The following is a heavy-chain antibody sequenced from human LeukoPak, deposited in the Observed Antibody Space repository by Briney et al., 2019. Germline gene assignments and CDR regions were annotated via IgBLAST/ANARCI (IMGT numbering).Heavy chain of an antibody. D-gene: IGHD6-19*01. CDR1: GGSISSSSYY. Sequence: SETLSLTCTVSGGSISSSSYYWGWIRQPPGKGLEWIGSIYYSGSTYYNPSLKSRVTISVDTSKNQFSLKLSSVTAADTAVYYCARYSSGWYTYYFDYWGQGTLVTVPS. CDR2: IYYSGST. J-gene: IGHJ4*02. CDR3: ARYSSGWYTYYFDY. V-gene: IGHV4-39*01.